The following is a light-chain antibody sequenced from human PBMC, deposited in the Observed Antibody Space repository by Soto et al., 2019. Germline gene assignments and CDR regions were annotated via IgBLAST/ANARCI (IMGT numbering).Light chain of an antibody. J-gene: IGKJ1*01. CDR2: AAS. CDR3: HQSYSTPCA. Sequence: DIQMTQSPSSLYASVGDRVTITCRASHNITNYLNWYQQKSGTAPTLLIYAASNLQGGVPSRFTGGASGTDFTLTISSLQPEDFATYYCHQSYSTPCAFGQGTKVDIK. V-gene: IGKV1-39*01. CDR1: HNITNY.